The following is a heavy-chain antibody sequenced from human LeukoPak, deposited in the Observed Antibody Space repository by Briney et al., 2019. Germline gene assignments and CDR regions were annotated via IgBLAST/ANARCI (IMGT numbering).Heavy chain of an antibody. J-gene: IGHJ5*02. CDR3: AKSKEDCCGSFDP. Sequence: GGSLRLSCAASGFTFSTYWMSWVRQVPGKGLEWVSAISGSATTYYADSVRGRFIISRDNSKNTLYLQMSSLRAEDTAVYYCAKSKEDCCGSFDPWGQGTLVTVSS. CDR2: ISGSATT. V-gene: IGHV3-23*01. CDR1: GFTFSTYW. D-gene: IGHD2-15*01.